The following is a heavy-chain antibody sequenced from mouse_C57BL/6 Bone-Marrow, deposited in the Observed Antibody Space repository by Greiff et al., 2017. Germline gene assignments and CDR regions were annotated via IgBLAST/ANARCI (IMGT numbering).Heavy chain of an antibody. J-gene: IGHJ2*01. CDR1: GYTFTSYG. CDR2: IYPRSGNT. D-gene: IGHD1-1*01. CDR3: AITDYGSRDFDY. Sequence: QVQLQQSGAELARPGASVKLSCKASGYTFTSYGISWVKQRTGQGLEWIGEIYPRSGNTYYNEKFKGKATLTADKSSSTAYMELRSLTSEDSAVYFCAITDYGSRDFDYWGQGTTLTVSS. V-gene: IGHV1-81*01.